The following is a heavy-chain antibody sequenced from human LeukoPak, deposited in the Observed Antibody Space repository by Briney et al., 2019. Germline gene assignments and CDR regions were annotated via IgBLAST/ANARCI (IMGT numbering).Heavy chain of an antibody. CDR3: AKDRSSRRVGRANWFDP. J-gene: IGHJ5*02. D-gene: IGHD1-26*01. CDR2: ISGSGGST. V-gene: IGHV3-23*01. Sequence: PGGSLTLSCAASGFTFSNYAMSWVRQAPGKGLEWVSAISGSGGSTYYADSVKGRFTISRDNSKNPLYLQMNSLRAEDTAVYYCAKDRSSRRVGRANWFDPWGQGTLVTVSS. CDR1: GFTFSNYA.